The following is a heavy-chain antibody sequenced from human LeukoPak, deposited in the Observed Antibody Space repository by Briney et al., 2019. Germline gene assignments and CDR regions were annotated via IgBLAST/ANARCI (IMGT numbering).Heavy chain of an antibody. CDR1: GFTFSSYW. D-gene: IGHD5-12*01. V-gene: IGHV3-23*01. CDR2: ISGSGGST. CDR3: AKGGIVATILRGVGVD. Sequence: GGSLRLSCAASGFTFSSYWMSWVRQAPGKGLEWVSAISGSGGSTYYADSVKGRFTISRDNSKNTLYLQMNSLRAEDTAVYYCAKGGIVATILRGVGVDWGRGPLVPVSS. J-gene: IGHJ4*02.